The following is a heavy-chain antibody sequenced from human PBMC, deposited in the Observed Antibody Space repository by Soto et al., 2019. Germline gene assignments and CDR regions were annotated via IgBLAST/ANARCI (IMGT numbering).Heavy chain of an antibody. CDR1: GAALNSGNYY. CDR2: IYVTGAV. J-gene: IGHJ5*02. D-gene: IGHD2-21*01. V-gene: IGHV4-31*03. Sequence: TLCVTGSVSGAALNSGNYYWSWIRQVPGKGLEWIGHIYVTGAVDYNPSLRDRITISQDTSERQFSLNLRLVTAADTAVYYCARLRIATNNYKWFDPWGQGTLVTVSS. CDR3: ARLRIATNNYKWFDP.